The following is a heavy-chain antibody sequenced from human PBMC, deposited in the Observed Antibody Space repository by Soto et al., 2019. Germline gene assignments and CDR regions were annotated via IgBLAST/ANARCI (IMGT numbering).Heavy chain of an antibody. J-gene: IGHJ5*02. CDR3: AKDPKCCTIGSHFLDNWFDP. Sequence: GGSLRLSCAASGFTFSNYGMHWVRQTPGKGLEWVAVISYDGSHEFYTDSVKGRFTISRDNSKNTLYLQMNSLKTQDTAMYYCAKDPKCCTIGSHFLDNWFDPWGQGTLVTVSS. V-gene: IGHV3-30*18. CDR2: ISYDGSHE. D-gene: IGHD2-8*01. CDR1: GFTFSNYG.